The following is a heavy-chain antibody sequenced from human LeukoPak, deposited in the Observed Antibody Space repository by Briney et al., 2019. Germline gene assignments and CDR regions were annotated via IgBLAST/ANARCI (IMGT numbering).Heavy chain of an antibody. CDR1: GFTFSDYS. CDR3: ARDYKYAFDN. J-gene: IGHJ4*02. D-gene: IGHD5-24*01. Sequence: GGSLRLSCAASGFTFSDYSMNWVRQAPGKGLEWISYIGIDSGNTNYADSVKGRFTISGDKAKNSLYLQMDSLRAEDTAVYYCARDYKYAFDNWGQGTLVTVSS. V-gene: IGHV3-48*01. CDR2: IGIDSGNT.